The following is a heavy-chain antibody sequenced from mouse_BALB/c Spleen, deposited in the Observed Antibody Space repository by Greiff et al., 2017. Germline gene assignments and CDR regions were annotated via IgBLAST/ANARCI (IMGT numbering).Heavy chain of an antibody. CDR1: GYTFTSYW. CDR2: INPSNGRT. V-gene: IGHV1S81*02. CDR3: SKNDYQYFDV. D-gene: IGHD5-5*01. J-gene: IGHJ1*01. Sequence: QVQLQQPGAELVKPGASVKLSCKASGYTFTSYWMHWVKQRPGQGLEWIGEINPSNGRTNYNEKFKSKATLTVDKSSSTAYMQLSSLTSEDSAVYYCSKNDYQYFDVWGAGTTVTVSS.